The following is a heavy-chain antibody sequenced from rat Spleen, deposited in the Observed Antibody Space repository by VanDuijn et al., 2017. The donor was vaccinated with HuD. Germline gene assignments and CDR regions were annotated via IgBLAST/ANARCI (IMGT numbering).Heavy chain of an antibody. Sequence: EVQLVESGGGLVQPGRSLKLSCAASGFTFSDYYMAWVRQAPKKGLEWVASITYEGSTTNYRGSVKGRFTISRDNAKSTLYLQMDSLRSEDTATYYCARQNYYDGSYYSYVMDAWGQGASVTVSS. CDR2: ITYEGSTT. D-gene: IGHD1-12*02. CDR1: GFTFSDYY. J-gene: IGHJ4*01. CDR3: ARQNYYDGSYYSYVMDA. V-gene: IGHV5-22*01.